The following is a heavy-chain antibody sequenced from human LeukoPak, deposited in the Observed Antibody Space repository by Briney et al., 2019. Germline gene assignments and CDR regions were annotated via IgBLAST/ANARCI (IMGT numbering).Heavy chain of an antibody. V-gene: IGHV3-21*04. CDR2: ISSSSSYI. D-gene: IGHD6-19*01. Sequence: GGSLRLSCAASGFTFSSYSMNWVRQAPGKGLEWVSSISSSSSYIYYADSVKGRFTISRDNSKNILYLQMNSLRAEDTAVYYCAKGSSRSGWSPWGQGTLVSVSS. J-gene: IGHJ5*02. CDR3: AKGSSRSGWSP. CDR1: GFTFSSYS.